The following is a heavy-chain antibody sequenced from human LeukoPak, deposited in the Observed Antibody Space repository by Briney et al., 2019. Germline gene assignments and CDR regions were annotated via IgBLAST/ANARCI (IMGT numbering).Heavy chain of an antibody. CDR3: ARDYADYVGYFFFDY. J-gene: IGHJ4*02. Sequence: PGGSLRLSCAASGFTFTNYAMNWVRQAPGKGLEWVSSISGGGETTYYADSAKGRFTISRDNSKNTLYLQMNSLRAEDTAVYYCARDYADYVGYFFFDYWGQGTLVTVSS. D-gene: IGHD4-17*01. CDR2: ISGGGETT. CDR1: GFTFTNYA. V-gene: IGHV3-23*01.